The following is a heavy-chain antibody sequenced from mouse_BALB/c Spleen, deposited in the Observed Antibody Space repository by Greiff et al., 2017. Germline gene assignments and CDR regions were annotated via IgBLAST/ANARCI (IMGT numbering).Heavy chain of an antibody. D-gene: IGHD1-2*01. CDR1: GYTFTSYY. Sequence: QVQLQQSGADLVKPGASVKLSCKASGYTFTSYYMYWVKQRPGQGLEWIGEINPSNGGTNFNEKFKSKATLTVDKSSSTAYMQLSSLTSEDSAVYYCTRGLLRLRGYAMDYWGQGTSVTVSS. V-gene: IGHV1S81*02. CDR3: TRGLLRLRGYAMDY. CDR2: INPSNGGT. J-gene: IGHJ4*01.